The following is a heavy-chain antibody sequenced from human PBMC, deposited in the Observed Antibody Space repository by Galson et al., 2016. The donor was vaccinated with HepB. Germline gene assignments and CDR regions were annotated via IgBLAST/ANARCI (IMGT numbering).Heavy chain of an antibody. CDR1: GFTFSTYT. CDR2: IGSTSTYI. J-gene: IGHJ3*02. Sequence: SLRLSCAASGFTFSTYTMNWVRQAPGKGLEWVSYIGSTSTYIDYADSVKGRFTISRENAKNSLYLQMNSLRAEDTAVYYCARDRSRFSSGYYTGARDVFAIWGQGTVVTVSS. D-gene: IGHD3-3*01. V-gene: IGHV3-21*01. CDR3: ARDRSRFSSGYYTGARDVFAI.